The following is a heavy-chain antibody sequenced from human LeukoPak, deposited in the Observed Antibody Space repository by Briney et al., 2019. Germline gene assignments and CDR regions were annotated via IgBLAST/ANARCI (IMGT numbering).Heavy chain of an antibody. J-gene: IGHJ3*02. V-gene: IGHV4-34*01. Sequence: PSETLSLTCAVYGGSFSGYYWSWIRQPPGKGLEWIGEINHSGSTNYNPSFKSRVTISVDTSKNQCSLKLSSVTAADTAVYYCARGGGIVVVPAAMGYAFDIWGQGTMVTVSS. CDR1: GGSFSGYY. CDR3: ARGGGIVVVPAAMGYAFDI. CDR2: INHSGST. D-gene: IGHD2-2*01.